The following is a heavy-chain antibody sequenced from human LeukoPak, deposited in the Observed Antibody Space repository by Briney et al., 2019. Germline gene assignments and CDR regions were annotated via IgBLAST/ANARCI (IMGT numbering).Heavy chain of an antibody. CDR1: GRSMSSSSYY. CDR2: IFYSGST. D-gene: IGHD2-15*01. J-gene: IGHJ4*02. V-gene: IGHV4-39*07. Sequence: SETLSLTCTLSGRSMSSSSYYWGWIRPPPGRGLEWIGSIFYSGSTHYNPSLKSRVNISVDTSTNQFSLKLSSVTAADTAMYYCARDNPAADHTFDYWGQGTLVTVSS. CDR3: ARDNPAADHTFDY.